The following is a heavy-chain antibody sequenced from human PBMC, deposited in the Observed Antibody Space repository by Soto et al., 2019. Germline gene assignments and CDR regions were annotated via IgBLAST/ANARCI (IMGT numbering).Heavy chain of an antibody. J-gene: IGHJ4*02. Sequence: PSETLSLTCTVSGGSISSSSYYWGWIRQPPGKGLEWIGSIYYSGSTYYNPSLKSRVTISVDTSKNQFSLKLSSVTAADTAVYCCARHEGGGEWELLRSPFDYWGQGTLVTVSS. CDR2: IYYSGST. V-gene: IGHV4-39*01. CDR3: ARHEGGGEWELLRSPFDY. CDR1: GGSISSSSYY. D-gene: IGHD1-26*01.